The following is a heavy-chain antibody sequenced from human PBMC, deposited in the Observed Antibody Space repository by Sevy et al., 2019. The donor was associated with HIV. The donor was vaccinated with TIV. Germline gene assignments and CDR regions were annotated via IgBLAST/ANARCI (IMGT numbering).Heavy chain of an antibody. Sequence: GGSLRLSCAASGFNIRTHWMLWVRQAPGNGLEWVANIKQDGSEKYYVDSVKGRFTISRDNAKKSLYLQMNSLRAEDTAVYYCARDNRGAFDYWGQGTLVTVSS. V-gene: IGHV3-7*04. CDR3: ARDNRGAFDY. J-gene: IGHJ4*02. CDR1: GFNIRTHW. CDR2: IKQDGSEK. D-gene: IGHD3-16*01.